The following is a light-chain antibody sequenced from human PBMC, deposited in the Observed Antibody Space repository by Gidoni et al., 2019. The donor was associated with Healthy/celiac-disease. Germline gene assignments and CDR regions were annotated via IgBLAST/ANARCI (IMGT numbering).Light chain of an antibody. Sequence: DIQMTQSPSSLSASVGDRVTITCQASQDISTYLHWYQQKPGKAPKLLIYDASNLETGVPSRFSGSGSGTDFTFTISSLQPEYIATYYCQQYDNLLITFGQGTRLEIK. CDR1: QDISTY. J-gene: IGKJ5*01. CDR3: QQYDNLLIT. V-gene: IGKV1-33*01. CDR2: DAS.